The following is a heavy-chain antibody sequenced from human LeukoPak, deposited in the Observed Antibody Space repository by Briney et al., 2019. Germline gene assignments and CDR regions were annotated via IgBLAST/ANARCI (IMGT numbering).Heavy chain of an antibody. V-gene: IGHV4-30-2*01. D-gene: IGHD6-19*01. CDR2: INHSGST. CDR3: ARGWVEQWLALGGFDYYYGMDV. CDR1: GGSISSGGYS. Sequence: SQTLSLTCAVSGGSISSGGYSWSWIRQPPGKGLEWIGEINHSGSTNYNPSLKSRVTISVDTSKNQFSLKLSSVTAADTAVYYCARGWVEQWLALGGFDYYYGMDVWGQGTTVTVSS. J-gene: IGHJ6*02.